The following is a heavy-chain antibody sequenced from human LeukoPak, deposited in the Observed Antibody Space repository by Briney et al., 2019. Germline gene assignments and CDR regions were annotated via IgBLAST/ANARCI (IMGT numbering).Heavy chain of an antibody. CDR2: ISSSSSYI. J-gene: IGHJ4*02. CDR3: ARDDNWNDVGFDY. Sequence: GGSLRLSCAASGFTFSSYSMNWVRQAPGKGLEWVSSISSSSSYIYYAGSVKGRFTISRDNAKNSLYLQMNSLRAEDTAVYYCARDDNWNDVGFDYWGQGTLVTVSS. D-gene: IGHD1-1*01. CDR1: GFTFSSYS. V-gene: IGHV3-21*01.